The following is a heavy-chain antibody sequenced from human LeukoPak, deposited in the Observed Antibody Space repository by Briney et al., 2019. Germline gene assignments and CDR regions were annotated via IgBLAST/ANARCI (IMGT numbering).Heavy chain of an antibody. CDR2: ISGSGGST. D-gene: IGHD2-2*01. CDR1: GFTFSSYA. Sequence: GGSLRLSCAASGFTFSSYAMRWVRQAPGKGLEWVSAISGSGGSTYYADSVKGRFTISRDNSKNTLYLQMNSLRAEDTAVYYCAKDPTRVIVVVPADLPHWGQGTLVTVSS. CDR3: AKDPTRVIVVVPADLPH. V-gene: IGHV3-23*01. J-gene: IGHJ1*01.